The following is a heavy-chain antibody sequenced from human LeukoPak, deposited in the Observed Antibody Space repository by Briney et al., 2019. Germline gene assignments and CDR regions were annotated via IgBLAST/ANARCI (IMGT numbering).Heavy chain of an antibody. D-gene: IGHD3-22*01. Sequence: ASVKVSCKASGYTFTGYYMHWVRQAPGQGLEWMGWINPNSGGTNYAQKFQGRVTMPRDTSISTAYMELSRLRSDDTAVYYCARDLYDSSGYYYVNYWGQGTLVTVSS. J-gene: IGHJ4*02. CDR2: INPNSGGT. CDR1: GYTFTGYY. CDR3: ARDLYDSSGYYYVNY. V-gene: IGHV1-2*02.